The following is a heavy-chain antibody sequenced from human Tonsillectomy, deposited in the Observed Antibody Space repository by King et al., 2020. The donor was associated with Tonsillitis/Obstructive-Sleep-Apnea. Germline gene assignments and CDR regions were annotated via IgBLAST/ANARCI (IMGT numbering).Heavy chain of an antibody. CDR3: ASDPRDLGYCSGGSCYGGGGWFDP. J-gene: IGHJ5*02. CDR1: GFTFSSYA. Sequence: VQLVESGGGVVQPGRSLRLSCAASGFTFSSYAMHWVRQAPGKGLEWVAVISYDGSNEYYADSVKGRFTISRDNSKNTLYLQMNSLRAEDTAVYYCASDPRDLGYCSGGSCYGGGGWFDPWGQGTLVTVSS. V-gene: IGHV3-30*04. D-gene: IGHD2-15*01. CDR2: ISYDGSNE.